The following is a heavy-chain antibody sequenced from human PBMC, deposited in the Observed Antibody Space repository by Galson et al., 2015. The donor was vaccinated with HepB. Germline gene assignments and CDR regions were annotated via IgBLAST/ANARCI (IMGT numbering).Heavy chain of an antibody. CDR1: GYTFTSYA. CDR3: ARDLILETTLFDY. D-gene: IGHD4-11*01. V-gene: IGHV1-3*01. CDR2: INAGNGNT. Sequence: SVKVSCKASGYTFTSYAMHWVRQAPGQRLEWMGWINAGNGNTKYSQKFQGRVTITRDTSASTAYMELSSLRSEDTAVYYCARDLILETTLFDYWGQGTLVTVSS. J-gene: IGHJ4*02.